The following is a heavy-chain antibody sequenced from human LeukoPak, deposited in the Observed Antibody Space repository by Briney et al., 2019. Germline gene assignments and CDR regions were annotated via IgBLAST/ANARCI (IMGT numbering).Heavy chain of an antibody. CDR1: GFRFSDYY. Sequence: GGSLRLSCAASGFRFSDYYMSWIRQVPGRGLEWLSYISGNTLTIYYADSVKGRFTISRDNDKNSLYLHMNSLRAEDTAVYYCARDHNNWNYGVIDLWGQGTLVSVSS. CDR2: ISGNTLTI. CDR3: ARDHNNWNYGVIDL. J-gene: IGHJ5*02. V-gene: IGHV3-11*04. D-gene: IGHD1-7*01.